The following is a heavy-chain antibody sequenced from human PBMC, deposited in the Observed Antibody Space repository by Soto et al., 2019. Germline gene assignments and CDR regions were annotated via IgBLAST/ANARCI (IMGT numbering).Heavy chain of an antibody. V-gene: IGHV1-69*13. CDR1: GGTFSSYA. CDR3: ARVPRIVATMATKYYFDY. J-gene: IGHJ4*02. Sequence: SVKVSCKASGGTFSSYAISWVRQAPGQGLEWMGGIIPIFGTANYAQKFQGRVTITADESTSTAYMELSSLRSEDTAVYYCARVPRIVATMATKYYFDYWGQGTLVTVSS. CDR2: IIPIFGTA. D-gene: IGHD5-12*01.